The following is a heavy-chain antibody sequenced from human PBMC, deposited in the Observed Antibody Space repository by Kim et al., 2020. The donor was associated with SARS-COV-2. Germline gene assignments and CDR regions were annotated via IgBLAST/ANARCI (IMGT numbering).Heavy chain of an antibody. V-gene: IGHV1-3*01. D-gene: IGHD2-2*01. Sequence: ASVKVSCKASGYTFTSYAMHWVRQAPGQRLEWMGWINAGNGNTKYSQKFQGRVTITRDTSASTAYMELSSLRSEDTAVYYCASSAPLGYCSSTSCYSFDPWGQGTLVTVSS. CDR3: ASSAPLGYCSSTSCYSFDP. CDR1: GYTFTSYA. CDR2: INAGNGNT. J-gene: IGHJ5*02.